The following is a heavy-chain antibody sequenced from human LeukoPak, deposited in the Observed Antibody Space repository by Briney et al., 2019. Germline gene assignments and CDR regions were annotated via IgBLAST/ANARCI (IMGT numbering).Heavy chain of an antibody. D-gene: IGHD4-17*01. Sequence: GGSLRLSCAASGFTFSNAWMSWVRQAPGKGLEWVGRIKSKTDGGTTDYAAPVKGRFTISRDDSKNTLYLQMNSLKTEDTAVYYCTTSTPHGDYLGYFDYWGQGTLVTVSS. J-gene: IGHJ4*02. CDR3: TTSTPHGDYLGYFDY. CDR2: IKSKTDGGTT. CDR1: GFTFSNAW. V-gene: IGHV3-15*01.